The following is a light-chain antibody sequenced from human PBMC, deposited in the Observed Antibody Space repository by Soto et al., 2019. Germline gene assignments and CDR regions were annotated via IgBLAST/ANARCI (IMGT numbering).Light chain of an antibody. CDR3: QQYNNWPPI. CDR2: GAS. CDR1: QSVSSSY. J-gene: IGKJ3*01. V-gene: IGKV3-20*01. Sequence: EIVLTQSPGTLSLSPGERATLSFRASQSVSSSYLAWYQQKPGQAPRLLIYGASSRATGIPDRFSGSGSGTEFTLTISSLQSEDFAVYYCQQYNNWPPIFGPGTKVDIK.